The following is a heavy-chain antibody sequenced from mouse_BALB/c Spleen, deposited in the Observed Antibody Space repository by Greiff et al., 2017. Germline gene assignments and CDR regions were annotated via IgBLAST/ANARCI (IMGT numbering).Heavy chain of an antibody. CDR1: GYAFSSYW. CDR3: ARGGFYYGSRGAY. J-gene: IGHJ3*01. Sequence: LQESGAELVRPGSSVKISCKASGYAFSSYWMNWVKQRPGQGLEWIGQIYPGDGDTNYNGKFKGKATLTADKSSSTAYMQLSSLTSEDSAVYFCARGGFYYGSRGAYWGQGTLVTVSA. D-gene: IGHD1-1*01. CDR2: IYPGDGDT. V-gene: IGHV1-80*01.